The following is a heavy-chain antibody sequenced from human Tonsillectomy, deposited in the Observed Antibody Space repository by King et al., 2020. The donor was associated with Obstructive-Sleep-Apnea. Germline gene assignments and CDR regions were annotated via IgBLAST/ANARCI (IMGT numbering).Heavy chain of an antibody. Sequence: QLVQSGAEVKKPGESLKISCKGSGYSFTSYWIGWGRHMPGKGLEVRGIFYPGDSDTSYSPSFPGQVTLPADKSISTAYMQWSSLKAADTAMYYCARRGAKYYFDYWGQGTLVTVSS. V-gene: IGHV5-51*01. CDR2: FYPGDSDT. J-gene: IGHJ4*02. CDR1: GYSFTSYW. CDR3: ARRGAKYYFDY. D-gene: IGHD3-16*01.